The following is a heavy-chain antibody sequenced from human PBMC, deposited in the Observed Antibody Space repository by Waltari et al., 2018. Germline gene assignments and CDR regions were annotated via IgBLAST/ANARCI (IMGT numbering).Heavy chain of an antibody. V-gene: IGHV3-23*01. CDR3: ARGSGYFFDY. CDR2: VGSGGST. Sequence: EVQLLESGGGLVQPGGSLRLSCAASAFTFSGYAMRWVRQAPGKGLEWVATVGSGGSTYYADSVKGRFTISKDSPQNTLYLQMSSLRAEDTAVYYCARGSGYFFDYWGQGTLVTVSS. D-gene: IGHD1-1*01. J-gene: IGHJ4*02. CDR1: AFTFSGYA.